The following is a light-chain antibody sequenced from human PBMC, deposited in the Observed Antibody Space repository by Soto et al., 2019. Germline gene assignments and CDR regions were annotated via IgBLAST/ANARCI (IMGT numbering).Light chain of an antibody. CDR3: QHYNNWPFT. CDR1: QSVSSN. V-gene: IGKV3-15*01. Sequence: EIVMTHSPATLSVSPGERATLSCRASQSVSSNLAWYQQKPGQAPRLLIYGTSTRATGIPARFSGSGSGTEFTLTISSLQSEDFAIYYCQHYNNWPFTFGPGTKVDV. J-gene: IGKJ3*01. CDR2: GTS.